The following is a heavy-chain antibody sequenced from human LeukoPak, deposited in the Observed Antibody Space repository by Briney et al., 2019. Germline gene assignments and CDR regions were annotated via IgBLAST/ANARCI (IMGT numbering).Heavy chain of an antibody. J-gene: IGHJ4*02. CDR1: GGSISSGGYS. CDR3: ARRGDYVWGSYRSSFDY. D-gene: IGHD3-16*02. V-gene: IGHV4-30-4*07. Sequence: SETLSLTCAVSGGSISSGGYSWSWIRQPPGKGLEWIGYIYYSGGTYYNPSLESRLTISVDTSKNQFSLKLSSVTAADTAVYYCARRGDYVWGSYRSSFDYWGQGTLVTVSS. CDR2: IYYSGGT.